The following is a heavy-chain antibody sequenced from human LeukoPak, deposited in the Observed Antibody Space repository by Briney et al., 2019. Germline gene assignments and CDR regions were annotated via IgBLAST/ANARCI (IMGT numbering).Heavy chain of an antibody. D-gene: IGHD2-15*01. V-gene: IGHV1-69*04. CDR2: IIPILGIA. J-gene: IGHJ4*02. CDR1: GGTFSSYA. CDR3: AKDAHQLLRGGIYFDF. Sequence: EASVKVSCKASGGTFSSYAISWVRQAPGQGLEWMGGIIPILGIANYAQKFQGRVTITADKSTSTAYMELSSLRSEDTAIYYCAKDAHQLLRGGIYFDFWGQGSLVTVSS.